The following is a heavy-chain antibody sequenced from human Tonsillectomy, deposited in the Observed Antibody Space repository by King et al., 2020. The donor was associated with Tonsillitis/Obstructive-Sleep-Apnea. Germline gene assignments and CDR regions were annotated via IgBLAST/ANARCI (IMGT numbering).Heavy chain of an antibody. Sequence: QLVQSGAEVKKPGASVKVSCKASGYSFTSYGLTWVRQAPGQGLEWMGWIGAYKSNTKNAQKLQGRETITTDTSTSTAYMQMRSLRYDDTALYYCARSEYLWSRLVDYWGQGTLVTVSS. D-gene: IGHD3-10*01. CDR1: GYSFTSYG. V-gene: IGHV1-18*01. J-gene: IGHJ4*02. CDR2: IGAYKSNT. CDR3: ARSEYLWSRLVDY.